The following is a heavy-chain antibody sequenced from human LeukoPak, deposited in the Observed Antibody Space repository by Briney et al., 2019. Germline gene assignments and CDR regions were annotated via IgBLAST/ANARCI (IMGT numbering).Heavy chain of an antibody. CDR3: AGEAGRYYDILTGYYKMGVDY. V-gene: IGHV3-48*04. Sequence: GGSLRLSCAASGFAFSSYAMSWVRQAPGKGLEWVSYISSSGSTIYYADSVKGRFTISRDNAKNSLYLQMNSLRAEDTAVYYCAGEAGRYYDILTGYYKMGVDYWGQGTLVTVSS. J-gene: IGHJ4*02. CDR1: GFAFSSYA. CDR2: ISSSGSTI. D-gene: IGHD3-9*01.